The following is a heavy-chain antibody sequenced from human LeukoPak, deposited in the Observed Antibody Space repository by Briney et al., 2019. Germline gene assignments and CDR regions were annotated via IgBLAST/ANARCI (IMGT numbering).Heavy chain of an antibody. Sequence: SETLSLTCTVSGGSISSSSYCWGWIRQPPGKGLEWIGSIYYSGSTYYNPSLKSRVTISVDPSKNQFSLKLSSVTAADTAVYYCARHSGYSYGYAYYYYYMDVWGKGTTVTVSS. CDR3: ARHSGYSYGYAYYYYYMDV. CDR1: GGSISSSSYC. CDR2: IYYSGST. D-gene: IGHD5-18*01. J-gene: IGHJ6*03. V-gene: IGHV4-39*01.